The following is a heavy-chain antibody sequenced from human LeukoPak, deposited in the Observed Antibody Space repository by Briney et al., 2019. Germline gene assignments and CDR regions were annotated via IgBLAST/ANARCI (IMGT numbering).Heavy chain of an antibody. J-gene: IGHJ3*02. V-gene: IGHV4-59*01. CDR3: AREKLGGNCSGGSCYSSYAFDI. D-gene: IGHD2-15*01. CDR2: IYYSGST. CDR1: GGSISSYY. Sequence: SETLSLTCTVSGGSISSYYWSWIRQPPGKGLEWIGYIYYSGSTSYNPSLKSRVTISVDTSKNQFSLKLSSVTAADTAVYYCAREKLGGNCSGGSCYSSYAFDIWGQGTMVTVSS.